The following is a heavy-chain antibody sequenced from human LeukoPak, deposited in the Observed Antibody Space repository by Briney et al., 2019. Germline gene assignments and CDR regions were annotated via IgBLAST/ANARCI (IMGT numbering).Heavy chain of an antibody. CDR3: ARDPRRAVAGTASGAFDI. D-gene: IGHD6-19*01. CDR1: GYTFTNHY. CDR2: INANSGGT. V-gene: IGHV1-2*02. J-gene: IGHJ3*02. Sequence: ASVKVSCKASGYTFTNHYIHWVRQAPGQGLEWMGWINANSGGTNYAQKFQGRVTMTRDTSISTAYMELSRLRSDDTAVYYCARDPRRAVAGTASGAFDIWGQGTMVTVSS.